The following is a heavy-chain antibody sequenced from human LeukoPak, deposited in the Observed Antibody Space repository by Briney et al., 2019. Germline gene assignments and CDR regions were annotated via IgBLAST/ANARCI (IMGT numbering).Heavy chain of an antibody. Sequence: GASVKVSCKASGYTFTGYHMHWVRRAPGQGLEWMGWINPNSGGTNYAQKFQGRVTMTRDTSISTAYMELSRLRSDDTAVYYCARGGLVSMVQGVIITFVDYWGQGTLVTVSS. D-gene: IGHD3-10*01. CDR1: GYTFTGYH. CDR3: ARGGLVSMVQGVIITFVDY. V-gene: IGHV1-2*02. J-gene: IGHJ4*02. CDR2: INPNSGGT.